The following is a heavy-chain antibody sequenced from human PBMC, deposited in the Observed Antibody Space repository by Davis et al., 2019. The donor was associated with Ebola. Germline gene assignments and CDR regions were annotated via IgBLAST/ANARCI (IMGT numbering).Heavy chain of an antibody. CDR1: GFTFSSYS. CDR3: AREAPVDTAMVTSSWYFDL. CDR2: ISSSSSYI. J-gene: IGHJ2*01. Sequence: GESLKISCAASGFTFSSYSMNWVRQAPGKGLEWVSSISSSSSYIYYADSVKGRFTISRDNAKNSLYLQMNSLRAEDTAVYYCAREAPVDTAMVTSSWYFDLWGRGTLVTVSS. D-gene: IGHD5-18*01. V-gene: IGHV3-21*01.